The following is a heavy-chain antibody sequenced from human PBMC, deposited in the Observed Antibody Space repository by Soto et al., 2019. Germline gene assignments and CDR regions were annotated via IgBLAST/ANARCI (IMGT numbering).Heavy chain of an antibody. D-gene: IGHD1-7*01. V-gene: IGHV3-23*01. Sequence: EVRLLESGGGLVKPGGSLRLSCATSGLTFSNYAMSWVRQAPGGGLEWVSSMSGSSSTTYYADSVRGRFTISGDRSKNTLYLQLSSLRAEDTSLYYCAKNQERELPRVIDFCGQGTLVTVSS. CDR1: GLTFSNYA. J-gene: IGHJ4*02. CDR2: MSGSSSTT. CDR3: AKNQERELPRVIDF.